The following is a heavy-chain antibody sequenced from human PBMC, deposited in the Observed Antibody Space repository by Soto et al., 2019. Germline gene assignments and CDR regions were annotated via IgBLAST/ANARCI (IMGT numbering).Heavy chain of an antibody. J-gene: IGHJ6*02. Sequence: ASVKASCKASGYTFTSYGISWVRQAPGQGLEWMGWISAYNGNTNYAQKLQGRVTMTTDTSTSTAYMELRSLRSDDTAVYYCARFPSSSYYDFWSGPDYYYYYGMDVWGQRTTVTVSS. D-gene: IGHD3-3*01. V-gene: IGHV1-18*01. CDR1: GYTFTSYG. CDR3: ARFPSSSYYDFWSGPDYYYYYGMDV. CDR2: ISAYNGNT.